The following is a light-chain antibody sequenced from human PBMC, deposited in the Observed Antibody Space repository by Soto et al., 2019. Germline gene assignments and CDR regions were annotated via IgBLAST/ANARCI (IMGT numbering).Light chain of an antibody. V-gene: IGKV1-16*01. CDR1: QDINNY. CDR2: DAS. Sequence: DIQLTQSPSSLSASVGDRVTITCQASQDINNYLVWYQQKPGKAPKFLIYDASSLQRGVPSRFRGSTSGTEFTLTISSLQPDDFATYYCQQYNSYSRSFGGGTKVDIK. CDR3: QQYNSYSRS. J-gene: IGKJ4*01.